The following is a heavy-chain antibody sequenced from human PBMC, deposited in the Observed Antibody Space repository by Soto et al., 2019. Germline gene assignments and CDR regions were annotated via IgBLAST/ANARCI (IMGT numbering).Heavy chain of an antibody. J-gene: IGHJ4*02. Sequence: QVQLVESGGGVVQPGRSLRLSCAASGFTFSSYGMHWVRQAPGKGLERVAVISFDGRTTYYADSVKGRFTISTENSENTLYLQMSHLRAEDTAVYYCTTESNDHSSNSTWAFDDWGQGSLVTVYS. CDR1: GFTFSSYG. CDR2: ISFDGRTT. D-gene: IGHD1-26*01. V-gene: IGHV3-30*03. CDR3: TTESNDHSSNSTWAFDD.